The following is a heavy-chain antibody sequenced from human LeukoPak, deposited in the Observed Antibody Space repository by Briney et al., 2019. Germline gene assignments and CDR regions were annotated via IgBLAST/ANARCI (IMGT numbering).Heavy chain of an antibody. Sequence: GASVKVSCTTSGYTFTAYYMHWVRQAPGQGLEWMGWISAYNGNANYAQKLQGRVTMTTDTSTSTAYMELRSLRSDDTAVYYCARAATYYDILTGIDYWGQGTLVTVSS. CDR2: ISAYNGNA. V-gene: IGHV1-18*04. D-gene: IGHD3-9*01. CDR3: ARAATYYDILTGIDY. J-gene: IGHJ4*02. CDR1: GYTFTAYY.